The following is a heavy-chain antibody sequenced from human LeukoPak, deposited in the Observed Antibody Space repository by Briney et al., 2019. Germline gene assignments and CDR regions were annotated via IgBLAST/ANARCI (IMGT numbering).Heavy chain of an antibody. V-gene: IGHV3-9*01. CDR2: ISWNSGSI. J-gene: IGHJ4*02. D-gene: IGHD5-12*01. Sequence: HSGRSLRLSCAASGFTFDDYAMPWVRQAPGKGLEWVSGISWNSGSIGYADSVKGRFTISRDNAKNSVYLQMNSLRAEDTALYYCASGGSSGYDDDFDYWGQGTLVTVSS. CDR1: GFTFDDYA. CDR3: ASGGSSGYDDDFDY.